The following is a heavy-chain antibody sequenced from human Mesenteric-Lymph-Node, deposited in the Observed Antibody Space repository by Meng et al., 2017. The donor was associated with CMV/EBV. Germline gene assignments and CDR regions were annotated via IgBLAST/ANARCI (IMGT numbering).Heavy chain of an antibody. J-gene: IGHJ4*02. V-gene: IGHV4-59*01. CDR3: ARDLRQWLTSPGYFDY. CDR2: IYYNGNT. D-gene: IGHD6-19*01. CDR1: GGSISSYY. Sequence: GSLRLSCTVSGGSISSYYWSWIRQPPGKGLEWIGYIYYNGNTNYNPSLESRVTISVDTSKNQFSLKLSSVTAADTAVYYCARDLRQWLTSPGYFDYWGQGTLVTVSS.